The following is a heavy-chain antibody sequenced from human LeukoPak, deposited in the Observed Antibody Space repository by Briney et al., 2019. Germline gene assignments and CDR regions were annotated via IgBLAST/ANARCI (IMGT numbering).Heavy chain of an antibody. J-gene: IGHJ6*03. CDR3: ARLLMVRGVISHMDV. D-gene: IGHD3-10*01. Sequence: GGSLRLSCAASGFTFSDYYMSWIRQAPGKGLEWVSYISSSDSTIYSADSVKGRFTISRDNAKNSLYLQMNSQRAEDTAVYYCARLLMVRGVISHMDVWGKGTTVTVSS. CDR1: GFTFSDYY. V-gene: IGHV3-11*04. CDR2: ISSSDSTI.